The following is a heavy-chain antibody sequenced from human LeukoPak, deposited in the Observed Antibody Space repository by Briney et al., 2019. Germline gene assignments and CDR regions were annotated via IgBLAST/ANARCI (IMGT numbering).Heavy chain of an antibody. CDR2: ISSGSSSI. Sequence: PGGSLRLSCAASGFSFSSYNMNWVRQAPGKGLEWVSYISSGSSSIYYEDSVKGRFTISRDNAKNSLYLQMNSLRDEDTAVYFCARDAYQVLVTYYYGMDVWGQGTTVTVSS. D-gene: IGHD2-2*01. J-gene: IGHJ6*02. V-gene: IGHV3-48*02. CDR3: ARDAYQVLVTYYYGMDV. CDR1: GFSFSSYN.